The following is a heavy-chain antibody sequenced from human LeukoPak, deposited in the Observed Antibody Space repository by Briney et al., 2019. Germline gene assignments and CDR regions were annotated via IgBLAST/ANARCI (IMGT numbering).Heavy chain of an antibody. CDR1: GDSVSSNSAA. CDR3: ARDLGSSWYKGGFDY. Sequence: SQTLSLTCAISGDSVSSNSAAWNWIRQSPSRGLEWLGSTYYRSKWYNDYAVSVKSRITINPGTSKNQFSLQLNSVTPEDTAVYYCARDLGSSWYKGGFDYWGQGTLVTVSS. CDR2: TYYRSKWYN. J-gene: IGHJ4*02. D-gene: IGHD6-13*01. V-gene: IGHV6-1*01.